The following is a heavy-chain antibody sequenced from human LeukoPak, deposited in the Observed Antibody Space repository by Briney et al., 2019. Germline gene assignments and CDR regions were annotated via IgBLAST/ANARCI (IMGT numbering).Heavy chain of an antibody. CDR1: GGSISSTSYY. V-gene: IGHV4-39*07. J-gene: IGHJ4*02. CDR2: IYYSGST. Sequence: SETLSLTCTVSGGSISSTSYYWGWIRQPPGKGLEWIGNIYYSGSTYYNPSLKSRVTISVDTSKKQFSLKLSSVTAADTAVYYCARVSPNTVTTLQYFDYWGQGTLVTVSS. CDR3: ARVSPNTVTTLQYFDY. D-gene: IGHD4-17*01.